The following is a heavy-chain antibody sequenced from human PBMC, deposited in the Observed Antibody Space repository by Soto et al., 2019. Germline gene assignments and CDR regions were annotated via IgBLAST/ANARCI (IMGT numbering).Heavy chain of an antibody. CDR2: ISYDGSNK. CDR3: ARDREGGWLVISQYFDY. D-gene: IGHD6-19*01. CDR1: GFTVSSYA. J-gene: IGHJ4*02. V-gene: IGHV3-30-3*01. Sequence: QVQLVESGGGVVQPGRSLRLSCAASGFTVSSYATHWVRQAPGKGLEWVAVISYDGSNKYYADSVKGRFTISRDNSKNTRYLQMNSLRAEDTAVYYCARDREGGWLVISQYFDYWGQGTLVTVSS.